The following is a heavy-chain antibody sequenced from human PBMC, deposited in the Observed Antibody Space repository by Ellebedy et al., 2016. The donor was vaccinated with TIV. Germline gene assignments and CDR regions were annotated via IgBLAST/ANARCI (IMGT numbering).Heavy chain of an antibody. D-gene: IGHD2-8*01. J-gene: IGHJ4*02. CDR1: GFTFSSYA. Sequence: PGGSLRLSCAASGFTFSSYALHWVRKAPGKGLEWVAVISSDGKNKYYADSLKGRFTISRDNSKNTLYLQMNSLRAEDTAVYYCARPFLMVYAPFDCWGQGTLVTVSS. CDR2: ISSDGKNK. CDR3: ARPFLMVYAPFDC. V-gene: IGHV3-30*04.